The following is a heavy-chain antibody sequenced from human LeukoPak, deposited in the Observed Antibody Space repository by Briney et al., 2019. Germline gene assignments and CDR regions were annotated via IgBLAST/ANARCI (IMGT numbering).Heavy chain of an antibody. D-gene: IGHD4-23*01. CDR2: IYYSGST. CDR3: ARVIGNYETNWFDP. V-gene: IGHV4-59*08. CDR1: GGSISSYY. J-gene: IGHJ5*02. Sequence: SETLSLTCTVSGGSISSYYWSWIRQPPGKGLEWIGYIYYSGSTNYNPSLKSRVTISVDTSKNQFSLKLSSVTAADTAVYYCARVIGNYETNWFDPWGQGTLVTVSS.